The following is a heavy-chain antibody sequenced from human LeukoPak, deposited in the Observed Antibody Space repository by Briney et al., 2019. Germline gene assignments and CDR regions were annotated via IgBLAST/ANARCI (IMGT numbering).Heavy chain of an antibody. D-gene: IGHD4-17*01. V-gene: IGHV3-23*01. CDR3: AKDPNGDYIGTFDI. CDR1: KFNFNSYG. J-gene: IGHJ3*02. Sequence: GGSLRLSCTTSKFNFNSYGMTWVRQAPGKGLEWVSSISGSGGSTQYAASVQGRFTISRDNSKNTLYLQMNSLRAEDTAVYYCAKDPNGDYIGTFDIWGQGTMVTVAS. CDR2: ISGSGGST.